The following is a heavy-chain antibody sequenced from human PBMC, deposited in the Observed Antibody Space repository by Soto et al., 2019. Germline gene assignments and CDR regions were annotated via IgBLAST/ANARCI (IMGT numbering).Heavy chain of an antibody. CDR2: ISGSGGST. CDR1: GFTFSSYA. J-gene: IGHJ4*02. CDR3: ANSYSERYFDY. V-gene: IGHV3-23*01. Sequence: LXLSCAASGFTFSSYAMSWVRRAPGKGLEWVSGISGSGGSTDYADSLKGRFTISRDKSKNTLHLQMNSLRAEDTALYYCANSYSERYFDYWGQGPLVTVSS. D-gene: IGHD4-4*01.